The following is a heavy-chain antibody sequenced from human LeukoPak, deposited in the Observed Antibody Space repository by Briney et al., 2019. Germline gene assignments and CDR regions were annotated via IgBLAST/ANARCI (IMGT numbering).Heavy chain of an antibody. CDR3: AKRSPQYYYDSSGYFVY. CDR1: GFTFSSYA. V-gene: IGHV3-23*01. Sequence: GGSLRLSSAASGFTFSSYAMSWVRQAPGKGLEWVSAISGSGGSTYYADSVKGRFTISRDNSKNTLYLQMNSLRAEDTAVYYCAKRSPQYYYDSSGYFVYWGQGTLVTVSS. D-gene: IGHD3-22*01. J-gene: IGHJ4*02. CDR2: ISGSGGST.